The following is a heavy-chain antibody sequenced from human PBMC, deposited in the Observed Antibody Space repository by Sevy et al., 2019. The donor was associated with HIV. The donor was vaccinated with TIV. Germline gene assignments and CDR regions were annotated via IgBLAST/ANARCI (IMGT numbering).Heavy chain of an antibody. CDR3: AREPYFFDKSGYFWDY. D-gene: IGHD3-22*01. Sequence: SETLSLTCAVSGVSVTSDTYYWSWIRQPPGKGLEWIGYVDHTGSTNYSPSFKSPVTISIDTSKNQFSLKLFSVAAADTAMYYCAREPYFFDKSGYFWDYWGQGILVTVSS. CDR1: GVSVTSDTYY. V-gene: IGHV4-61*01. CDR2: VDHTGST. J-gene: IGHJ4*02.